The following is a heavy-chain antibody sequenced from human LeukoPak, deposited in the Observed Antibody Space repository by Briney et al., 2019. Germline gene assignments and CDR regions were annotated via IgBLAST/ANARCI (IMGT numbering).Heavy chain of an antibody. V-gene: IGHV3-9*01. CDR3: TRSGGGSGTSYFYAFDL. J-gene: IGHJ3*01. D-gene: IGHD1-26*01. CDR1: GFNFDDYA. Sequence: GRSLRLSCAASGFNFDDYAMLWVRQVPGKGLEWVSGISWSGSPMGSADSVKGRFTISRDNAKSSLYLQMNNLRTGDTAFYYCTRSGGGSGTSYFYAFDLWGQGAMVTVSS. CDR2: ISWSGSPM.